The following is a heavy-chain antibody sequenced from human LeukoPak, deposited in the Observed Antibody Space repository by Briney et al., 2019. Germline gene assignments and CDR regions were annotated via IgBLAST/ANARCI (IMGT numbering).Heavy chain of an antibody. CDR1: GGTFSSYA. D-gene: IGHD3-3*01. V-gene: IGHV1-69*05. CDR2: IIPIFGTA. J-gene: IGHJ6*03. Sequence: GASVKVSCRASGGTFSSYAISWVRQAPGQGLEWMGGIIPIFGTANYAQKFQGRVTITTDESTSTAYMELSSLRSEDTAVYYCARGKGYDFWSGHLYYYYYYMDVWGKGTTVTVS. CDR3: ARGKGYDFWSGHLYYYYYYMDV.